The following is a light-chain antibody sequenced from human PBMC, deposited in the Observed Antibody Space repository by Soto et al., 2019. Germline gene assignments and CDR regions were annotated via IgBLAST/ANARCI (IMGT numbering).Light chain of an antibody. CDR3: QQYSERWA. Sequence: EIVMTQSTATLSVSPGERVTLSCRASQSVYSNLAWHQQKLGQAPRLLIYDASTRATGVPARFSGSGSGTEFTLTISRLQSEDFAVYYCQQYSERWAFGQGTKVDI. CDR1: QSVYSN. V-gene: IGKV3-15*01. CDR2: DAS. J-gene: IGKJ1*01.